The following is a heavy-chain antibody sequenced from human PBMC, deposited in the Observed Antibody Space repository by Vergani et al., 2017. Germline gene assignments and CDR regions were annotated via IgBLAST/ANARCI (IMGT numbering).Heavy chain of an antibody. CDR2: ISGSGKST. Sequence: EVQLLESGGGVIQPGKSLRLSCTVSAFTFNTYSMSWLRQSPKKGLEWLSGISGSGKSTFYADSVKGRFTISRDNSNDTLYLQMNILAIEDSAVYYCAQGGIVVGPAGIPRIWGRGTLVTVSS. V-gene: IGHV3-23*01. J-gene: IGHJ4*02. CDR1: AFTFNTYS. D-gene: IGHD2-15*01. CDR3: AQGGIVVGPAGIPRI.